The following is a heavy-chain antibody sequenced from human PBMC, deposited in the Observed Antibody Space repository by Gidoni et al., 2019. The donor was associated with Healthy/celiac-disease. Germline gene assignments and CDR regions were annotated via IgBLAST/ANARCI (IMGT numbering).Heavy chain of an antibody. Sequence: EVQLLESGGGLVQPGGSLRLSCAASGFTFSSYAMSWVRQAPGKGLEWVSAISGSGGSTYYADSVKGRFTISRDNSKNTLYLQMNSLRAEDTAVYYCAKEPLAHAYGDSRYFDLWGRGTLVTVSS. J-gene: IGHJ2*01. D-gene: IGHD4-17*01. CDR3: AKEPLAHAYGDSRYFDL. CDR1: GFTFSSYA. CDR2: ISGSGGST. V-gene: IGHV3-23*01.